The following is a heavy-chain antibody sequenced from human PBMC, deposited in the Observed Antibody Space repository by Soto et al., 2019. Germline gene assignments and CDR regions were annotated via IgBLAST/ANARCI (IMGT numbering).Heavy chain of an antibody. CDR3: ARVRSGYYYFDY. Sequence: GASVKVSCKASGYTFTSYHMHWVRQAPGQGLEWMGIINPSGGSTSYAQKFQGRVTMTRDTSTSTVYMELSSLRSEDTAVYYCARVRSGYYYFDYWGQGTLVTVSS. CDR1: GYTFTSYH. CDR2: INPSGGST. V-gene: IGHV1-46*01. D-gene: IGHD5-12*01. J-gene: IGHJ4*02.